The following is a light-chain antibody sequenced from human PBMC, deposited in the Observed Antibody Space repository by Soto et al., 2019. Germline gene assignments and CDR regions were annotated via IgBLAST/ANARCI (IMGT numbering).Light chain of an antibody. CDR1: SSDVGGYNY. CDR3: SSYATSTTVL. J-gene: IGLJ2*01. CDR2: DVS. Sequence: QSALTQPASVSGSPGQSITISCTGTSSDVGGYNYVSWYQQHPGRAPQLMIYDVSNRPSGVSNRFSGSRSGNKASLTISGLQAEDEADYYCSSYATSTTVLFGGGTKLTV. V-gene: IGLV2-14*03.